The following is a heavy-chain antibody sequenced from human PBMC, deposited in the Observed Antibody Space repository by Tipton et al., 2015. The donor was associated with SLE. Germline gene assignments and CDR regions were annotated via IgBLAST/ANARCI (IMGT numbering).Heavy chain of an antibody. J-gene: IGHJ6*02. CDR2: ISWDGGST. D-gene: IGHD3-3*01. Sequence: SLRLSCAASGFTFDDYTMHWVRQAPGKGLEWVSLISWDGGSTYYADSVKGRFTISRDNSKNSLYLQMNSLRTEDTALYYCAKEAPPRGVVMYGMDVWGQGTTVTVSS. CDR3: AKEAPPRGVVMYGMDV. V-gene: IGHV3-43*01. CDR1: GFTFDDYT.